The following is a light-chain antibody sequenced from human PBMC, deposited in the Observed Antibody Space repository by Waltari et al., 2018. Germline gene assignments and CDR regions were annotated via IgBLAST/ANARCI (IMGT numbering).Light chain of an antibody. CDR1: QNLSTN. Sequence: EMTQSPSSLSASVADRVTITCRARQNLSTNFNWYQHKPGKAPKLLIYDASTLESGVPSRFSGSGSGTEFTLTIKSLQLEDSATYYCHQCHCHTWTFGQGTKVEIK. CDR2: DAS. J-gene: IGKJ1*01. CDR3: HQCHCHTWT. V-gene: IGKV1-39*01.